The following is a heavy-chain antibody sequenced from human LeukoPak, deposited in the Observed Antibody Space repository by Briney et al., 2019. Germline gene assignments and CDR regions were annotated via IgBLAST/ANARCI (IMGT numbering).Heavy chain of an antibody. J-gene: IGHJ4*02. CDR1: GFTFSSYL. CDR3: ARHSFGKGFGY. CDR2: IKQDGSET. D-gene: IGHD3-10*01. Sequence: GGSLRLSCAASGFTFSSYLMSWVRQAPGKGLEWVANIKQDGSETYYMDSVKGRFTISRDNAENSMYVQMNSLRAEDTAVYYCARHSFGKGFGYWGQGTQITVSS. V-gene: IGHV3-7*01.